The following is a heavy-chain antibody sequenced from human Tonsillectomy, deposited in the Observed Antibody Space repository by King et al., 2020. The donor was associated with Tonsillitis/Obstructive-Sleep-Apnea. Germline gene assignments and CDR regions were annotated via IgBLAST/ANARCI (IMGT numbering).Heavy chain of an antibody. J-gene: IGHJ3*01. Sequence: VQLQQSGPGLVKPSQTLSVTCVISGDSFSSSSAAWTWIRPSPSRGLAWLGRTYYRSNWYNDYAASVKSRISINVDTSKNQFSLHLTSVTPEDTAVYYCAREYYYDSSGYRADTFDVWGQGTMVTVSS. CDR3: AREYYYDSSGYRADTFDV. CDR2: TYYRSNWYN. CDR1: GDSFSSSSAA. D-gene: IGHD3-22*01. V-gene: IGHV6-1*01.